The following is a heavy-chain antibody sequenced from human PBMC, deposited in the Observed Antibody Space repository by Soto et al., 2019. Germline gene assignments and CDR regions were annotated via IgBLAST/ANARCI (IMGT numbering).Heavy chain of an antibody. D-gene: IGHD4-17*01. CDR3: AKDHKTTVTSWGYFDY. CDR2: ISGSGGST. V-gene: IGHV3-23*01. Sequence: GGSLRLSCAASGFTFSNYAMSWVRQAPGKGLEWVSGISGSGGSTYYADSVKGRFTTSRDNSKNTLYLQMNSLRAEDTAVYYCAKDHKTTVTSWGYFDYWGQGTLVTVSS. CDR1: GFTFSNYA. J-gene: IGHJ4*02.